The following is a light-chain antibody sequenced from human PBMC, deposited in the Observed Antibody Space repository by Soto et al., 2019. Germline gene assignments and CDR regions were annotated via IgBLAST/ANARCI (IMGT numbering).Light chain of an antibody. V-gene: IGLV1-40*01. CDR1: SSNIGAGYD. Sequence: QSVLTQPPSVSGAPGQRVTISCTGSSSNIGAGYDVHWYQQFPGTAPKLLIYANKKRPSGVPDRFSGSKSGTSASLAIAGLQADDEADYYCQSYDPTLRTSLFGGGTKLTVL. CDR2: ANK. J-gene: IGLJ2*01. CDR3: QSYDPTLRTSL.